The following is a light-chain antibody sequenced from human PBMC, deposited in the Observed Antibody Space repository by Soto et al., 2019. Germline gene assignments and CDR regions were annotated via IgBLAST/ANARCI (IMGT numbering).Light chain of an antibody. CDR3: SSYTSSSSYV. J-gene: IGLJ1*01. CDR1: SSDVGGYNY. V-gene: IGLV2-14*01. CDR2: DVS. Sequence: QSALTQPASVSGSPGQSITISCTGTSSDVGGYNYVSWYQQHPGKAPKLMIYDVSNRPSGVSNRFSGSKSGNTASLTISGLQAEDESDYYCSSYTSSSSYVFRTW.